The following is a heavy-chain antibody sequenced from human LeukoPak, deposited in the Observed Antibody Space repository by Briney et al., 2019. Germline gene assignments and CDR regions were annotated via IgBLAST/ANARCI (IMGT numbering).Heavy chain of an antibody. D-gene: IGHD2-2*01. V-gene: IGHV4-59*08. CDR2: IYYSGST. J-gene: IGHJ6*02. Sequence: SDTLSLTCTVSGGSISSYYWSWIRQPPGKGLEWIGYIYYSGSTNYNPSLKSRVTISVDTSKNQFSLKLSSVTAADTAVYYCARHAPNSPTAANYYYYGMDVWGQGTTVTVSS. CDR1: GGSISSYY. CDR3: ARHAPNSPTAANYYYYGMDV.